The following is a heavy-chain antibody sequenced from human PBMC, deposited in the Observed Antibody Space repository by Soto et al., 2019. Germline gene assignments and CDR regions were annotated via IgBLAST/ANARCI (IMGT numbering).Heavy chain of an antibody. J-gene: IGHJ6*02. CDR1: GGSISSYY. V-gene: IGHV4-59*01. D-gene: IGHD3-3*01. Sequence: SETLSLTCTVSGGSISSYYWSWIRQPPGKGLERIGYIYYSGSTNYNPSLKSRVTISVDTSKNQFSLKLSSVTAADTAVYYCASSFGEDFWSGHPYYYGMDVWGQGTTVT. CDR3: ASSFGEDFWSGHPYYYGMDV. CDR2: IYYSGST.